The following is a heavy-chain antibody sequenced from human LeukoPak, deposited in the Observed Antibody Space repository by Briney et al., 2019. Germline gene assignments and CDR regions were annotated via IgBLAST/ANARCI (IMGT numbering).Heavy chain of an antibody. J-gene: IGHJ4*02. CDR3: AKTYYYDSSGYYAYYFDY. Sequence: GGSLRLSCAASGFTFSSYAMGWVRQAPGKGLEWVSAISGSGGSTYYADSVKGRFTISRDNSKNTLYLQMNSLRAEDTAVYYCAKTYYYDSSGYYAYYFDYWGQGTLVTVSS. D-gene: IGHD3-22*01. CDR1: GFTFSSYA. CDR2: ISGSGGST. V-gene: IGHV3-23*01.